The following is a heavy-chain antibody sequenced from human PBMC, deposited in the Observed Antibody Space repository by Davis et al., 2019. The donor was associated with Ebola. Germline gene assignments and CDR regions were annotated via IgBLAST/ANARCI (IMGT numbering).Heavy chain of an antibody. CDR2: IKQDGSEK. Sequence: PGGSLRLSCAASGFTSSSYWMSWVRQAPGKGLEWVANIKQDGSEKYYVDSVKGRFTISRDNAKNSLYLQMNSLRAEETAVYYCARVAVGFDYWGQGTLVTVSS. D-gene: IGHD6-19*01. CDR1: GFTSSSYW. V-gene: IGHV3-7*01. J-gene: IGHJ4*02. CDR3: ARVAVGFDY.